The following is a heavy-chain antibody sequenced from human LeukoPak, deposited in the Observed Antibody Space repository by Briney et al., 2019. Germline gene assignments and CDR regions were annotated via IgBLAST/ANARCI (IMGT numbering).Heavy chain of an antibody. CDR3: ASTSTYYDFWSGSGPFDY. Sequence: GESLKISCKGSGYSFTSYWIGWVRQMPGKGLEWMGLIYPGDSDTRYTPSFQGQVTISADKSISTAYLQWSSLKASDTAMYYCASTSTYYDFWSGSGPFDYWGQGTLVTVSS. CDR1: GYSFTSYW. V-gene: IGHV5-51*01. J-gene: IGHJ4*02. CDR2: IYPGDSDT. D-gene: IGHD3-3*01.